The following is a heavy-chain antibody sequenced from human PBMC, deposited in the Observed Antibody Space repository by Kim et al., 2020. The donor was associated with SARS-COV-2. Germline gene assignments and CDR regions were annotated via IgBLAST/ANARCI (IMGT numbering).Heavy chain of an antibody. J-gene: IGHJ6*02. CDR3: ARVHDYPNYYYYGMDV. CDR1: GYTFTSYG. Sequence: ASVKVSCKASGYTFTSYGISWVRQAPGQGLEWMGWISAYNGNTNYAQKLQGRVTMTTDTSTSTAYMELRSLRSDDTAVYYCARVHDYPNYYYYGMDVWGQGTTVTVSS. D-gene: IGHD3-16*01. V-gene: IGHV1-18*01. CDR2: ISAYNGNT.